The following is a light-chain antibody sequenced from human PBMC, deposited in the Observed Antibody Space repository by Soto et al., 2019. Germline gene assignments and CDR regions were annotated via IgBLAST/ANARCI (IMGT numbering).Light chain of an antibody. J-gene: IGKJ3*01. CDR2: DAS. V-gene: IGKV1-13*02. CDR1: QGISSA. Sequence: AIQLTQSPSSLSASVGDRVTITCRASQGISSALAWYPQKPGQAPKLLLSDASSLASGVPSRFSGSGSGTELHLTISSLQPEDFATYYCQQCNSYPRTVGHGTKGDIK. CDR3: QQCNSYPRT.